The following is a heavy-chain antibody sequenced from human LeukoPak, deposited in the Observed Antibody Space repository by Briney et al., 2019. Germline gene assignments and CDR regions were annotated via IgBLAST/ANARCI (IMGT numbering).Heavy chain of an antibody. Sequence: GSLRLSVAASGFTVNSNYKSWVRQAPGKGLEWVSVIYSGGRTYYADSVKARFTISRDNSKNTLYLQMNSLRAEDTAVYYCAREIFDCSWYNAKYYYYYMDVWGKGTTVTVSS. V-gene: IGHV3-53*01. CDR2: IYSGGRT. D-gene: IGHD6-13*01. CDR1: GFTVNSNY. J-gene: IGHJ6*03. CDR3: AREIFDCSWYNAKYYYYYMDV.